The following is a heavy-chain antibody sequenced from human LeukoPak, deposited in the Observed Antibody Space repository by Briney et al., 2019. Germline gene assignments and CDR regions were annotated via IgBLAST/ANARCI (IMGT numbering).Heavy chain of an antibody. CDR2: IYYSGST. D-gene: IGHD7-27*01. V-gene: IGHV4-59*08. CDR1: GGSISSYY. CDR3: ARQSTNWGNWFDP. J-gene: IGHJ5*02. Sequence: SETLSLTCTVSGGSISSYYWSWIRQPPGKGLEWIGYIYYSGSTNYNPSLKSRVTISVDTSKNQFSLKLSSVTAADTAVYYCARQSTNWGNWFDPWGQGTLVTVSS.